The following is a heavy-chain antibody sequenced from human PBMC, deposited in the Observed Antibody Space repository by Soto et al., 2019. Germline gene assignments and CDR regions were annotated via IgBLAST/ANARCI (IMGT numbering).Heavy chain of an antibody. D-gene: IGHD2-15*01. V-gene: IGHV1-2*02. J-gene: IGHJ6*02. CDR1: GYTFTGYY. CDR2: INPNSGGT. Sequence: ASVKVSCKASGYTFTGYYMHWVRQAPGQGLEWMGWINPNSGGTNYAQKFQGRVTMTRDTSISTAYMELSRLRSDDTAVYYCARDLRGWPLNYYYSGMDVWGQGTTVTVYS. CDR3: ARDLRGWPLNYYYSGMDV.